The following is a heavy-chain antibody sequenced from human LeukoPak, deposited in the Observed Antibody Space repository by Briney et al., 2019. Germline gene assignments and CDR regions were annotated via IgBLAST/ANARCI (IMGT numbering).Heavy chain of an antibody. CDR1: GFTFSSYA. CDR2: ISRSSSYI. CDR3: ARDPASQQDGTGAFDI. D-gene: IGHD3/OR15-3a*01. Sequence: KPGGSLRLSCAASGFTFSSYAMSWVRQAPGKGLEWVSSISRSSSYIYYADSVKGRFTISRDNAKNSLYLQMNSLRAEDTAVYYCARDPASQQDGTGAFDIWGQGTMVTVSS. J-gene: IGHJ3*02. V-gene: IGHV3-21*01.